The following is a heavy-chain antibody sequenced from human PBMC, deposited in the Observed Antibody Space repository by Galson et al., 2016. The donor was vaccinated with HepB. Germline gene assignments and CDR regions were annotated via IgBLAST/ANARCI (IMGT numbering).Heavy chain of an antibody. CDR2: ISSTSRTI. CDR3: ARTKEDYGDYYAMDV. J-gene: IGHJ6*02. D-gene: IGHD4-17*01. CDR1: GFTFNTYI. Sequence: SLRLSCAASGFTFNTYIMNWVRQAPGKGLEWISYISSTSRTIYYADSVRGRFTISRDNANHTLLLQMSSLRDDDTAVYYCARTKEDYGDYYAMDVWGQGTTVTVSS. V-gene: IGHV3-48*02.